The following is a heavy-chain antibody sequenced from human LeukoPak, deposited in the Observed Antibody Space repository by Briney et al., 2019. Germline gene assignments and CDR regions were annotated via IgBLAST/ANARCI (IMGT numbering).Heavy chain of an antibody. V-gene: IGHV1-69*04. CDR1: GGTFSSYA. D-gene: IGHD3-22*01. CDR3: ARGGYYYDSSGQPRDAFDI. CDR2: IIPILGIA. J-gene: IGHJ3*02. Sequence: SVKVSCKASGGTFSSYAISWVRQAPGQGLEWMGRIIPILGIANYAQKFQGRVTITADKSTSTAYMELSSLRSEDTAVYYCARGGYYYDSSGQPRDAFDIWGQGTMVTVSS.